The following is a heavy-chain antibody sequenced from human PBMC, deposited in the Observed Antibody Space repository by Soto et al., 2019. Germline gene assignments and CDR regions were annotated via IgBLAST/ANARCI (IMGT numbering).Heavy chain of an antibody. Sequence: QVNLVQSGPEVKKPGASVRVSCRASGYSFTDYGVSWVRQAPGQGLEWMGWISAYSGNTHYAQKFQDRVTMTTDASTTTAYMELRSLTSDDTAVYYCARAATTFGVVTKIVFWGQGALVTVSS. J-gene: IGHJ4*02. CDR1: GYSFTDYG. V-gene: IGHV1-18*04. CDR2: ISAYSGNT. D-gene: IGHD3-3*01. CDR3: ARAATTFGVVTKIVF.